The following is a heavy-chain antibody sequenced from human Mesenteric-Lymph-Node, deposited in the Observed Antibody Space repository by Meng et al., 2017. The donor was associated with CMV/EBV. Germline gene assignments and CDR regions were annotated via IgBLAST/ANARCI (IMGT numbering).Heavy chain of an antibody. D-gene: IGHD2-2*01. Sequence: AWMSWVRQAPGKGLEWVGRIKSKVDGGTTDYAAPVKGRFTISRDDSKKTLYLQMNSLKTEDTAVYYCATVPWDYCSGPRCYEYFQQWGQGTLVTVSS. CDR3: ATVPWDYCSGPRCYEYFQQ. J-gene: IGHJ1*01. V-gene: IGHV3-15*01. CDR2: IKSKVDGGTT. CDR1: AW.